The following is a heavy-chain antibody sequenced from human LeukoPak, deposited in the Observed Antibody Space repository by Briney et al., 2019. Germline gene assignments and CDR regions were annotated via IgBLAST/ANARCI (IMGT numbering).Heavy chain of an antibody. J-gene: IGHJ3*02. CDR2: ISSSGSTI. CDR1: GFTFSSYE. V-gene: IGHV3-48*03. D-gene: IGHD6-19*01. CDR3: AREEDIAVAGTAAFEI. Sequence: GGSLRLSCAASGFTFSSYEMNWVRQAPGKGLEWVSYISSSGSTIYYADSVKGRFTISRDNAKNSLYLQMNSLRAEDTAVYYCAREEDIAVAGTAAFEICGQGTMVAVSS.